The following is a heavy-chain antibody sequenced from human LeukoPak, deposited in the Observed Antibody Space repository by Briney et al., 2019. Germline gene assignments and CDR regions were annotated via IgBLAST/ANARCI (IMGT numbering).Heavy chain of an antibody. CDR1: GFTFDDYA. D-gene: IGHD3-22*01. J-gene: IGHJ6*02. V-gene: IGHV3-9*01. CDR3: ARYYYDSSGYYYYGMDV. Sequence: GGSLRLSCAASGFTFDDYAMHWVRQAPGKGLEWVSGISWNSGSIGYADSVKGRFTISRDNAKNSLYLQMNSLRAEDTAVYYCARYYYDSSGYYYYGMDVWGQGTTVTVSS. CDR2: ISWNSGSI.